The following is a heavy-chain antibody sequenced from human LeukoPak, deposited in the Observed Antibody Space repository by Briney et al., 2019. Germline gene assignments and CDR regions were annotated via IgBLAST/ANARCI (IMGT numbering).Heavy chain of an antibody. D-gene: IGHD6-19*01. V-gene: IGHV4-38-2*02. CDR3: ARDSALAQAVMFDY. CDR1: GYSISSGYF. Sequence: SETLSLTCTVSGYSISSGYFWGWMRQPPGRGLEWIGSIYQSETAHYNPSLKSRVTISVDTSKNQFSLKLRSVMAADTAVYYCARDSALAQAVMFDYWGQGTLVTVSS. J-gene: IGHJ4*02. CDR2: IYQSETA.